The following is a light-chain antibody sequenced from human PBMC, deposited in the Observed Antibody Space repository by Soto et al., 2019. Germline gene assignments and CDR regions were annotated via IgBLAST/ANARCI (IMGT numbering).Light chain of an antibody. J-gene: IGKJ1*01. CDR2: GAS. Sequence: EIVMTQSPATLSVSPGERATLSCRASQSVSSNLAWYQQKPGQAPRLLIYGASTRATGIPARFSSSGSGTEFTLTISSLQSEDFAVYYCQQYNNWPLTFGQGTKVEIK. CDR1: QSVSSN. CDR3: QQYNNWPLT. V-gene: IGKV3-15*01.